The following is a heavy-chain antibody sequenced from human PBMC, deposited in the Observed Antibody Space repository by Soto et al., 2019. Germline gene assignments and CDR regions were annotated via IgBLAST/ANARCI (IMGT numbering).Heavy chain of an antibody. J-gene: IGHJ4*02. Sequence: PGGSLRLSCAASGFTFSHYAMNWVRQAPGKGLEWVSGISGSGDSTYYADSVKGRLTVSRDNSKNTLYLQMNSLRAEDTAVYYCAIVVVVAATDYDYWGQGTLVTVSS. V-gene: IGHV3-23*01. CDR1: GFTFSHYA. CDR2: ISGSGDST. CDR3: AIVVVVAATDYDY. D-gene: IGHD2-15*01.